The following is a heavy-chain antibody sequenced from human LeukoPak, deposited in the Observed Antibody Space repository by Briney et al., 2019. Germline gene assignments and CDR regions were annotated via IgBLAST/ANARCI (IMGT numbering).Heavy chain of an antibody. CDR3: AIRQSSWLPFDY. D-gene: IGHD6-13*01. Sequence: SETLSLTCTVSGGSISSGDYYWSWIRQPPGKGLEWIGYIYYSGSTYYNPSLKSRVTISVDTSKNQFSLKLSSVTAADTAVYYCAIRQSSWLPFDYWGQGTLVTVSS. J-gene: IGHJ4*02. CDR2: IYYSGST. V-gene: IGHV4-30-4*01. CDR1: GGSISSGDYY.